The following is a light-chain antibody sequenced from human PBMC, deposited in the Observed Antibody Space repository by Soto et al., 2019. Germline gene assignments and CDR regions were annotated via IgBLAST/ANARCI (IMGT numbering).Light chain of an antibody. V-gene: IGLV2-23*02. Sequence: QSALTQPASVSESPGQSITISCTGTSSDIGSYNFVSWYQQHPGKAPRLIIYEVTQRPSGVSNRFSGSKSDNTASLTISGLQAEDEADSYCCSYEASSASHVVFGGVTKLTVL. CDR1: SSDIGSYNF. CDR3: CSYEASSASHVV. CDR2: EVT. J-gene: IGLJ2*01.